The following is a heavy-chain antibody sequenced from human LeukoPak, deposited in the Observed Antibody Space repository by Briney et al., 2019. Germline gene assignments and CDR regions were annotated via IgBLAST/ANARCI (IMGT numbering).Heavy chain of an antibody. V-gene: IGHV3-30*02. CDR1: GFTFSSYG. CDR3: AREGYYDSSGHGGAFDI. D-gene: IGHD3-22*01. J-gene: IGHJ3*02. Sequence: PGGSLRLSCAASGFTFSSYGMHWVRQAPGKGLEWVAFIRDDGSNKFYADSVKGRFTISRDNSKNTLYLQMNSLRAEDTAVYYCAREGYYDSSGHGGAFDIWGQGTMVTVSS. CDR2: IRDDGSNK.